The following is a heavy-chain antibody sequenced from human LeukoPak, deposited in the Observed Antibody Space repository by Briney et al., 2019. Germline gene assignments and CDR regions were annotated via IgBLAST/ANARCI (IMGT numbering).Heavy chain of an antibody. J-gene: IGHJ4*02. CDR3: ARGRGYYYDSSGYYFDY. Sequence: GGSLRLSCAASGFTFSSYSMNWVRQAPGKGLEWVSYISSSSSTIYYADSVKGRFTISRDNAKNSLYLQMNSLRAEDTAVYYCARGRGYYYDSSGYYFDYWGQGTLVTVSS. CDR1: GFTFSSYS. CDR2: ISSSSSTI. D-gene: IGHD3-22*01. V-gene: IGHV3-48*01.